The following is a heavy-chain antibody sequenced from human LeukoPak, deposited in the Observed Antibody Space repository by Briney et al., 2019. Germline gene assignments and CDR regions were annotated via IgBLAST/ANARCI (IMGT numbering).Heavy chain of an antibody. V-gene: IGHV3-23*01. CDR3: AKGKYYYDSNY. Sequence: GGSLRLSCAPSGLTFSSYAMSWVRQAPGKGLEWVSAISGSGGSTYYADSVKGRFTISRDNSKNTLYLPMNSLRAEHTTVHSCAKGKYYYDSNYWGQGTLVTVSS. CDR1: GLTFSSYA. D-gene: IGHD3-22*01. CDR2: ISGSGGST. J-gene: IGHJ4*02.